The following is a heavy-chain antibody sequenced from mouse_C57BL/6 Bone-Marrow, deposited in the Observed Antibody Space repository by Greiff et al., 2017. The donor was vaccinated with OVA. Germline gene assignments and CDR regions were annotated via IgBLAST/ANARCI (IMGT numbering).Heavy chain of an antibody. Sequence: EVQRVESGPELVKPGASVKIPCKASGYTFTDYNMDWVKQSHGKSLEWIGDINPNNGGTIYNQKFKGKATLTVDKSSSTAYMELRSLTSEDTAVYYCARWGDYDGAMDYWGQGTSVTVSS. CDR1: GYTFTDYN. V-gene: IGHV1-18*01. CDR2: INPNNGGT. J-gene: IGHJ4*01. D-gene: IGHD2-4*01. CDR3: ARWGDYDGAMDY.